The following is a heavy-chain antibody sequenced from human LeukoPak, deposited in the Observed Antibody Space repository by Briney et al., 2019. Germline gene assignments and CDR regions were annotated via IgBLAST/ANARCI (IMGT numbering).Heavy chain of an antibody. V-gene: IGHV1-2*02. CDR2: INPTSGGT. Sequence: WINPTSGGTNYAQKFQGRVTMTRDTSISTAYMELSRLRSDDTAVYYCARGYYDSSGNTVDYWGQGTLVTVSS. J-gene: IGHJ4*02. D-gene: IGHD3-22*01. CDR3: ARGYYDSSGNTVDY.